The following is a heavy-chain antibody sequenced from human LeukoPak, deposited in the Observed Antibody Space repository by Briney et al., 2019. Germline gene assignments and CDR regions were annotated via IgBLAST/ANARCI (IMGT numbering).Heavy chain of an antibody. Sequence: GGSLRLSCAASGFTFSDYYMSWIRQAPGKGLEWVSYISSSGSTIYYADSVKGRLTISRDNAKNSLYLQMNSLRAEDTAVYYCARDILTGYSHYYGMDVWGQGTTVTVSS. CDR3: ARDILTGYSHYYGMDV. CDR1: GFTFSDYY. CDR2: ISSSGSTI. V-gene: IGHV3-11*01. J-gene: IGHJ6*02. D-gene: IGHD3-9*01.